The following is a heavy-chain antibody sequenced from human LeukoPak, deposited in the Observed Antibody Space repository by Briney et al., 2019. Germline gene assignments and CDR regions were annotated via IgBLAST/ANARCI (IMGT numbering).Heavy chain of an antibody. Sequence: PSETLSLTCTVSGGSISSYYWSWIRQPPGKGLEWIGYIYYSGSTNYNPSLKSRVTISVDTSKNQFSLKLNSVTAADTAAYYCARGIWFGELYYYYYYMDVWGKGTTVTVSS. CDR2: IYYSGST. CDR3: ARGIWFGELYYYYYYMDV. D-gene: IGHD3-10*01. J-gene: IGHJ6*03. CDR1: GGSISSYY. V-gene: IGHV4-59*01.